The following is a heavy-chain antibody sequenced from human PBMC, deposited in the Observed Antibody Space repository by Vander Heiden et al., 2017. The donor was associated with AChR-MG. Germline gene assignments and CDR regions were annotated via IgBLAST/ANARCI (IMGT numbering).Heavy chain of an antibody. V-gene: IGHV3-23*01. Sequence: EVQLLESGGDSVQPGGSLRLSCAAPGFGFSTSAMYWVRQAPGKGLDWVSGISSSGGNTYYADSVKGRFTISRDNSMNTMYLQMNSLRAENTAVYFCARSLRGFGDLPYWGQGTLVTVSS. D-gene: IGHD3-10*01. CDR3: ARSLRGFGDLPY. CDR2: ISSSGGNT. CDR1: GFGFSTSA. J-gene: IGHJ4*02.